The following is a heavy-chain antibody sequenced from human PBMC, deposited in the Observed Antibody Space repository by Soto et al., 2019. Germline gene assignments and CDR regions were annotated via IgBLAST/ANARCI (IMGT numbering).Heavy chain of an antibody. CDR3: ARASMQLWHNYYDDGLDV. J-gene: IGHJ6*02. CDR2: IYSGGST. Sequence: EVQLVESGGGLVQPGGSLRLSCAASGFTVSTNFMTWVRQAPGKGLEWVSVIYSGGSTFYADSVKGRFTITRDNSKNTVYFQMNSLRVEDTAVYYCARASMQLWHNYYDDGLDVWGQGTTVTVSS. D-gene: IGHD5-18*01. V-gene: IGHV3-66*01. CDR1: GFTVSTNF.